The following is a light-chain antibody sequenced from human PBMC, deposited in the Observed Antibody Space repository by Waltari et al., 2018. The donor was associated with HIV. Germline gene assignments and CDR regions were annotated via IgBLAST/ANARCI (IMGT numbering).Light chain of an antibody. J-gene: IGLJ2*01. Sequence: QSALTQPRSVSGSPGQSVTISCTGTSSDVGGSNYVSWYQRHPGKAHKPMIYDVTPRPAPVPSPFFGSNPGTAASLTFTGLQSENEADYYCYSYVGMYNVGFGGGTRLTVL. V-gene: IGLV2-11*01. CDR2: DVT. CDR3: YSYVGMYNVG. CDR1: SSDVGGSNY.